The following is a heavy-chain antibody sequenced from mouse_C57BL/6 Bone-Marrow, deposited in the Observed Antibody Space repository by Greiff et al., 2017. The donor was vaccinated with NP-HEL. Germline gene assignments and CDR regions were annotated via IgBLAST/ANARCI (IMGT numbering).Heavy chain of an antibody. CDR1: GFTFSDYG. CDR2: ISSGRSTI. J-gene: IGHJ3*01. Sequence: EVMLVESGGGLVKPGGSLKLSCAASGFTFSDYGMHWVRQAPEKGLEWVAYISSGRSTIYYADTVKGRFTISRDNAKNTLFLQMTSLRSEDTAMYYCARRDHYYGSSYGFAYWGQGTLVTVSA. D-gene: IGHD1-1*01. V-gene: IGHV5-17*01. CDR3: ARRDHYYGSSYGFAY.